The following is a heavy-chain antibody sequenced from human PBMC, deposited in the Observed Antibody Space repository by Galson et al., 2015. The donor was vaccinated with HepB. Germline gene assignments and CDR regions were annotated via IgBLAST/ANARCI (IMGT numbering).Heavy chain of an antibody. V-gene: IGHV3-30*18. CDR3: AKDGGIRNWKSFDY. J-gene: IGHJ4*02. Sequence: SLRLSCAASGFTFSSYGMHWVRQAPGKGLEWVAVISYDGSNKYYADSVKGRFTISRDNSKNTLYLQMNSLRAEDTAVYYCAKDGGIRNWKSFDYWGQGTLVTVSS. CDR1: GFTFSSYG. D-gene: IGHD1-20*01. CDR2: ISYDGSNK.